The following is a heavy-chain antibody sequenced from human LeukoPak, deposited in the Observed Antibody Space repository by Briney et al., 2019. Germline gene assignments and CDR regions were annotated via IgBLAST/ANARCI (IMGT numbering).Heavy chain of an antibody. V-gene: IGHV3-48*02. Sequence: PGGSLRLSCAASGFTFSSYSMNWVRQAPGKGLEWVSLISSSSNTIYYADSVKGRFTISRDNAKNSLYLQMDSLRHEDTAVYYCARPNYYDSSGYYVWGAFDIWGQRTMVTVSS. J-gene: IGHJ3*02. CDR1: GFTFSSYS. CDR2: ISSSSNTI. D-gene: IGHD3-22*01. CDR3: ARPNYYDSSGYYVWGAFDI.